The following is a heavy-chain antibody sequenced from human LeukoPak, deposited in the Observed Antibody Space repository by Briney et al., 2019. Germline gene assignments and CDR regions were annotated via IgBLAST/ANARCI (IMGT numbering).Heavy chain of an antibody. CDR1: GFTFSSYS. CDR2: IGGSGTTI. V-gene: IGHV3-48*01. J-gene: IGHJ4*02. Sequence: GGSLRLSCAASGFTFSSYSMNWVRQAPGKGLEWVSYIGGSGTTIYYADSLKGRFTISRDNAKKLLYLQMSSLRAEDTAVYYCARARVYGDYPPDYWGQGTLVTVSS. D-gene: IGHD4-17*01. CDR3: ARARVYGDYPPDY.